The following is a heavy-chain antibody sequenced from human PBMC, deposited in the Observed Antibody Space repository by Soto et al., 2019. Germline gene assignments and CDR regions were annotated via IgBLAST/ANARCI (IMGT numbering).Heavy chain of an antibody. CDR3: ARVAFNWNYFDY. V-gene: IGHV4-30-4*01. CDR1: GGSIRSGDYY. Sequence: PSETLSLTCTVSGGSIRSGDYYWSWIRQTPGEGLEWIGYIYYSGSTYYKPSLKSRVTISVDTSKNQFSLNLDSVSAADTAVYYCARVAFNWNYFDYWGQGARDSVSS. CDR2: IYYSGST. D-gene: IGHD1-20*01. J-gene: IGHJ4*02.